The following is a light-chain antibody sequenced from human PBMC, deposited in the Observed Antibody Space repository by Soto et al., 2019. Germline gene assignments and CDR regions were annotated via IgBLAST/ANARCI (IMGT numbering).Light chain of an antibody. CDR3: SSYTTGNTYVV. CDR1: SSDVGGYNY. J-gene: IGLJ2*01. Sequence: QSALTQPASVSGSPGQSITISCTGTSSDVGGYNYVSWYQQHPGKAPKLMIYDVSNRPSGISNRFSGSKSGNTASLTISGLQAEDEDDYYCSSYTTGNTYVVFGGGTKLTVL. CDR2: DVS. V-gene: IGLV2-14*01.